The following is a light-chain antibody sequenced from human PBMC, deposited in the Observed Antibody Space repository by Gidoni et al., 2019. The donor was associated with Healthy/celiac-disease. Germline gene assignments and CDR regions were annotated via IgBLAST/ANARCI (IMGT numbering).Light chain of an antibody. J-gene: IGKJ4*01. Sequence: DIVLTQSPATLSLSPGDRATLSCRASQSVSSYLAWYQQKPGQAPRLLIYDASNMATGIPARFSGSGSGTDFTLTISSLEPEDFAVYYCQQRSNWLLTFGGGTKVEIK. CDR2: DAS. V-gene: IGKV3-11*01. CDR3: QQRSNWLLT. CDR1: QSVSSY.